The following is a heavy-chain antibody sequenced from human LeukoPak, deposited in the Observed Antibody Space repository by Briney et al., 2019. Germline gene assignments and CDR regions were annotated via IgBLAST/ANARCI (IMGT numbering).Heavy chain of an antibody. CDR3: ARGEPHCSTSTCSRRRMDV. J-gene: IGHJ6*02. CDR1: EFPFWNYW. Sequence: GGSLRLSCAASEFPFWNYWMTWARRAPGRGLEWVANVNQGGSYKYYVDSVRGRFTISRDNAKNEVYLQMDSLRVEDSAVYYCARGEPHCSTSTCSRRRMDVWGQGTTVTVSS. CDR2: VNQGGSYK. V-gene: IGHV3-7*01. D-gene: IGHD2-2*01.